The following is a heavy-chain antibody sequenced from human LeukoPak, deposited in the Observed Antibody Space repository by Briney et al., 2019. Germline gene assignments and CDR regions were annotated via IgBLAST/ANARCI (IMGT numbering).Heavy chain of an antibody. V-gene: IGHV1-18*01. CDR2: ISAYNGNT. Sequence: ASVKVSCKASGYTFTSYGISWVRQAPGQGLEWMGWISAYNGNTNYAQKLQGRVTMTTDTSTSTAYMGLRSLRSDDTAVYYCARGGYYDSSGYYKSFDYWGQGTLVTVSS. J-gene: IGHJ4*02. CDR1: GYTFTSYG. D-gene: IGHD3-22*01. CDR3: ARGGYYDSSGYYKSFDY.